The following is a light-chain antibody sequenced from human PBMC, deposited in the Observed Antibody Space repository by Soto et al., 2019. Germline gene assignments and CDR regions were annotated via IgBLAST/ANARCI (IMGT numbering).Light chain of an antibody. V-gene: IGKV1-8*01. J-gene: IGKJ1*01. CDR2: AAS. CDR1: QGISSY. Sequence: AIRMTQSPSSLSASTGDRVTITCRASQGISSYLAWYQQKPGKAPKLLIYAASTLQSGVPSRFSGSGSGTDFTLTICCLQSEDFATYYCQQYYSYPWTFGQGTKVEIK. CDR3: QQYYSYPWT.